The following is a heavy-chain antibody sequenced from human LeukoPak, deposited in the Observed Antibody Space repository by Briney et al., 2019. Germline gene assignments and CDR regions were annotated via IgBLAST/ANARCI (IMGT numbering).Heavy chain of an antibody. Sequence: SETLSLTCAVSGGSVSSGSYYWSWIRQPPGKGLEWFGCIYYSGSTNYSPSLESRVTISVDTTKNQFSLKLSSVTAADTAVYYCARVVVAATKWFDPWGQGTLVTVSS. J-gene: IGHJ5*02. D-gene: IGHD2-15*01. CDR3: ARVVVAATKWFDP. V-gene: IGHV4-61*01. CDR1: GGSVSSGSYY. CDR2: IYYSGST.